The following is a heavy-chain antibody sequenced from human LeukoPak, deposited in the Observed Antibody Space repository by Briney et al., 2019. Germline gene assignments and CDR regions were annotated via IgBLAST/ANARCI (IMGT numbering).Heavy chain of an antibody. D-gene: IGHD3-10*01. J-gene: IGHJ4*02. CDR1: GFTFSSYG. CDR2: ISYDGSNK. V-gene: IGHV3-30*18. Sequence: GGSLRLSCAASGFTFSSYGMHWVRQAPGKGLEWEAVISYDGSNKYYADSVKGRFTISRDNSKNTLYLQMNSLRAEDTAVYYCAKDGDYYGSGKGGFDYWGQGTLVTVSS. CDR3: AKDGDYYGSGKGGFDY.